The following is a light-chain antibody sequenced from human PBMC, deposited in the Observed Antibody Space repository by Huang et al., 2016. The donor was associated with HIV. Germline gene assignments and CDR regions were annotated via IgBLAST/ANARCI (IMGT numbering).Light chain of an antibody. CDR2: GAS. J-gene: IGKJ2*01. V-gene: IGKV3-20*01. CDR1: QRVSDNY. CDR3: QQYGNSPYT. Sequence: EIVLTQSPDTLSLSPGERATLSCGANQRVSDNYLAWYQQRSGQAPRLLIYGASNRATGVPDRCSGSGSGTDFTLTISRLEPEDFAVYHCQQYGNSPYTFGQGTKLEIK.